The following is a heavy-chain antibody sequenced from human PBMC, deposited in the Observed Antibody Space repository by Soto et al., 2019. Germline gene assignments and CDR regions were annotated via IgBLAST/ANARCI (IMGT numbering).Heavy chain of an antibody. CDR1: GFSLSNARMG. V-gene: IGHV2-26*01. CDR2: IFSNDEK. D-gene: IGHD2-21*02. Sequence: SGPTLVNPTETLTLTCTVSGFSLSNARMGVSWIRQPPGKALEWLAHIFSNDEKSYSTSLKSRLTISKDTSKSQVVLTMTNMDPVDTATYYCARIPYCGGDCYSLVPTRYWYFDLWGRGTLVTVSS. J-gene: IGHJ2*01. CDR3: ARIPYCGGDCYSLVPTRYWYFDL.